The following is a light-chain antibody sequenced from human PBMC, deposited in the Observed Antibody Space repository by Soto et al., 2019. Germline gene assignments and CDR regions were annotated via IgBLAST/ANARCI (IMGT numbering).Light chain of an antibody. CDR1: SSDVGGYNY. V-gene: IGLV2-14*01. J-gene: IGLJ1*01. Sequence: QSVLTQPASVSGSPGQSITISCTGTSSDVGGYNYVSWYQQQSGKAPKLMIHEVSNRPSGVSNRFSGSKSGNTASLTISGLQAEDEADYYCCSNAAGSTYVFGSGTKVTVL. CDR3: CSNAAGSTYV. CDR2: EVS.